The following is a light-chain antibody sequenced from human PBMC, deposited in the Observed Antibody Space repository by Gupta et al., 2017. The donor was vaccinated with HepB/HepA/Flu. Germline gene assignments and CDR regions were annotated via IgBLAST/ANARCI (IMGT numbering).Light chain of an antibody. V-gene: IGKV3-11*01. J-gene: IGKJ4*01. CDR1: QSVSSY. Sequence: MLLTQSRATLSLSAGETATLSCSASQSVSSYIAWYQQKPGQAPRLLIYDASNRATGIPARFSGSGSGTDFALTISSLEPEAFAVYFCQQRSNWPRLPFGGGTKVEIK. CDR2: DAS. CDR3: QQRSNWPRLP.